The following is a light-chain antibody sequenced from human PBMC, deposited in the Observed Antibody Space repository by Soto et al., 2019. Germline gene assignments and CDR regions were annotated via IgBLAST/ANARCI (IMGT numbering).Light chain of an antibody. J-gene: IGKJ2*01. CDR1: QSLVHSDGNTY. Sequence: VVMTQSPLSLPVTLGQPASISCRSSQSLVHSDGNTYLNWFHQRPGQSPRRLIYKVSNRHSGGPERFSGGGAGTDFLLIISRVEAEDVGVYYRMQGTHWPPYSFGLGTKVEI. CDR2: KVS. CDR3: MQGTHWPPYS. V-gene: IGKV2-30*02.